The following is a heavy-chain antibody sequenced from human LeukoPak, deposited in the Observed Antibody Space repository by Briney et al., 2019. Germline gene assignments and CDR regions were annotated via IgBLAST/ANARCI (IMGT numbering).Heavy chain of an antibody. J-gene: IGHJ4*02. CDR1: GDSMGSFY. V-gene: IGHV4-4*07. D-gene: IGHD1-20*01. CDR3: AKHRSNWSAGSIDS. CDR2: IYSSGTT. Sequence: SETLSLTCTVSGDSMGSFYWSWIRQSAGRGLEWIGHIYSSGTTKNNPSYKSRVTMSVDTSKNQLSLKLDSLTAPDTAVYYCAKHRSNWSAGSIDSWGQGILVTVSS.